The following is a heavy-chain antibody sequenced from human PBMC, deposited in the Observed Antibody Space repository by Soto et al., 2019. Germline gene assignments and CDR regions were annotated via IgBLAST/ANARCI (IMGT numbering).Heavy chain of an antibody. CDR1: GYTFTGYA. CDR2: INAGNGNT. D-gene: IGHD6-19*01. Sequence: ASVKGSCKASGYTFTGYAMHWVRQAPGQRLEWIGWINAGNGNTKYSQKFQGRVTITRDTSASTAYMELSSLRSEDTAVYYCARAVAVPADFDYWGQGTLVTVSS. V-gene: IGHV1-3*01. CDR3: ARAVAVPADFDY. J-gene: IGHJ4*02.